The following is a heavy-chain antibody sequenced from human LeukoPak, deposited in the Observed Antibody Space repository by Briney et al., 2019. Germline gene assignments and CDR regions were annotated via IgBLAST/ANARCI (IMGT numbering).Heavy chain of an antibody. CDR2: IYYSGST. CDR1: GGSISSYY. Sequence: SETLSLTCTVSGGSISSYYWSWIRQPPGKGLEWIGYIYYSGSTNYNPSLKSRVTISVDTSKNQFSLKLSSVTAAGTAVYYCARHISGSSTSPLARFDPWGQGTLVTVSS. CDR3: ARHISGSSTSPLARFDP. J-gene: IGHJ5*02. D-gene: IGHD2-2*01. V-gene: IGHV4-59*08.